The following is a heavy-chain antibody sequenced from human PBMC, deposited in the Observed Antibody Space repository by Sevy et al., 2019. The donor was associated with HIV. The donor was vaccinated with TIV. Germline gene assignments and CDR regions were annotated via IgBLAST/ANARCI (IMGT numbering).Heavy chain of an antibody. V-gene: IGHV3-7*04. CDR3: AKDRGWKTFDY. D-gene: IGHD3-10*01. CDR2: ISSEGSRI. CDR1: GFGFSGTW. Sequence: GGSLRLSCAASGFGFSGTWMNWVRQAPGKGLEWVAIISSEGSRIDYADSVKGRLIISRDNANSSVYLQMNSLRVEDMGVYYCAKDRGWKTFDYWGQGALVTVSS. J-gene: IGHJ4*02.